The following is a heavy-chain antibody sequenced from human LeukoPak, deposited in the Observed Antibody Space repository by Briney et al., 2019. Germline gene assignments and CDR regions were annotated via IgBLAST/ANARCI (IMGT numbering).Heavy chain of an antibody. D-gene: IGHD2-15*01. V-gene: IGHV3-7*01. CDR1: GSTFSSYW. CDR3: ARDPKLVVAATEDAFDI. CDR2: IKQDGSEK. Sequence: GGSLRLSCAASGSTFSSYWMSWVRQAPGKGLEWVANIKQDGSEKYYVDSVKGRFTISRDNAKNSLYLQMNSLRAEDTAVYYCARDPKLVVAATEDAFDIWGQGTMVTVSS. J-gene: IGHJ3*02.